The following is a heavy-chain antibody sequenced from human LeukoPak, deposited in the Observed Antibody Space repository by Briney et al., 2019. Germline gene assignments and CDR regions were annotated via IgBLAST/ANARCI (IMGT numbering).Heavy chain of an antibody. Sequence: QPGGSLRLSCAASGCTFSSYAMSWVRQAPGKGLERVSAISGSGGSTYYADSVKGRFTISRDNSKNTLYLQMNSLRAEDTAVYYCAKEDYDFWSGYYTGTLSWFDPWGQGTLVTVSS. J-gene: IGHJ5*02. CDR1: GCTFSSYA. CDR2: ISGSGGST. D-gene: IGHD3-3*01. V-gene: IGHV3-23*01. CDR3: AKEDYDFWSGYYTGTLSWFDP.